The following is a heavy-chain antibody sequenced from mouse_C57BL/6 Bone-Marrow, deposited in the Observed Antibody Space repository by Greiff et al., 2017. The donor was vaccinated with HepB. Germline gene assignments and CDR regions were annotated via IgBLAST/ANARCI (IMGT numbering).Heavy chain of an antibody. V-gene: IGHV1-55*01. CDR3: ASRNHHSQRFYYAMDY. CDR1: GYTFTSYW. D-gene: IGHD2-12*01. J-gene: IGHJ4*01. CDR2: IYPGSGST. Sequence: VQLQQPGAELVKPGASVKMSCKASGYTFTSYWITWVKQRPGQGLEWIGDIYPGSGSTNYNEKFKSKATLTVDTSSSTAYMQLSSLTSEDSAVYYCASRNHHSQRFYYAMDYWGQGTSVTVSS.